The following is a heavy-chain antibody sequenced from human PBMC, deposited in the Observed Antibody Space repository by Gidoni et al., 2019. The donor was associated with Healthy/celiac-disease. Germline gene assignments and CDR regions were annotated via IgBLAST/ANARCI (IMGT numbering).Heavy chain of an antibody. CDR3: ARDGGSTKVSSGYYGTALDI. D-gene: IGHD3-22*01. CDR2: IIPSFGTA. Sequence: HVQLLQSGAEGKKPRSSVKVYSMATGDTFSSYATSWVRQAPGKGPEWTGRIIPSFGTANSAQKVQSRVTMTADESASTAYMELGSLRSEDTAVYYCARDGGSTKVSSGYYGTALDIWGQGTMVTVSS. CDR1: GDTFSSYA. J-gene: IGHJ3*02. V-gene: IGHV1-69*18.